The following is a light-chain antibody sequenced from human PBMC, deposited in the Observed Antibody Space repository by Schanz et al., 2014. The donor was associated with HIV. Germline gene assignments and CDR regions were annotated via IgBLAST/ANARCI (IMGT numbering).Light chain of an antibody. CDR3: QQYDSSSWT. V-gene: IGKV1-8*01. CDR2: AAS. CDR1: QDIGNS. J-gene: IGKJ1*01. Sequence: AIRMTQSPSSFSASTGDRVTITCRASQDIGNSLAWYQQMPGKAPKLLIYAASTLQSGVPSRFIGGGSGADFTLTISSLQPDDFATYYCQQYDSSSWTFGPGTKVETK.